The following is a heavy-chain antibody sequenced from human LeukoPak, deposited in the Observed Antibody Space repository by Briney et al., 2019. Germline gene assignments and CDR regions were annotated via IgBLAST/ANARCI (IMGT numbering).Heavy chain of an antibody. Sequence: ASVKVSCKASGYTFAGYYMHWVRQAPGQGLEWMGWINPNSGGTNYAQKFQGRVTMTRDTSISTAYMELSRLRSDDTAVYYCAIRGMGSGWYPYWGQGTLVTVSS. CDR3: AIRGMGSGWYPY. V-gene: IGHV1-2*02. D-gene: IGHD6-19*01. CDR2: INPNSGGT. CDR1: GYTFAGYY. J-gene: IGHJ4*02.